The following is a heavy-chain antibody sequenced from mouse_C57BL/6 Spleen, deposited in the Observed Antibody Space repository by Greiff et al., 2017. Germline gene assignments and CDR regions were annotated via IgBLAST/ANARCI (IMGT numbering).Heavy chain of an antibody. V-gene: IGHV1-9*01. J-gene: IGHJ3*01. CDR3: ATPDGYYVSFAY. Sequence: QVQLQQSGAELMKPGASVKLSCKATGYTFTGYWIEWVKQRPGHGLEWIGEILPGSGSTNYNEKFKGKATFTADTSSNTAYMQLRSLTTEDSAIYYCATPDGYYVSFAYWGQGTLVTVSA. CDR2: ILPGSGST. CDR1: GYTFTGYW. D-gene: IGHD2-3*01.